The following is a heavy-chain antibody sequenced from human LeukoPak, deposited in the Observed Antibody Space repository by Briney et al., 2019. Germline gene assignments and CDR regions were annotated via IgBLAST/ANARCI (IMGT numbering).Heavy chain of an antibody. D-gene: IGHD3-22*01. J-gene: IGHJ4*02. CDR1: GGSISSYY. CDR2: IYYSGST. V-gene: IGHV4-59*01. CDR3: ARVKRGSGYYFPDY. Sequence: MASETLSLTCTVSGGSISSYYWSWIRQPPGKGLEWIGYIYYSGSTNYNPSLKSRVTISVDTSKNQFSLKLSSVTAADTAVYYCARVKRGSGYYFPDYWGQGTLVTVSS.